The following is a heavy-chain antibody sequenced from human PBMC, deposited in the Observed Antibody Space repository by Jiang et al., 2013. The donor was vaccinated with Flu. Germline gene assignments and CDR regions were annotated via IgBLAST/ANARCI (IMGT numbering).Heavy chain of an antibody. J-gene: IGHJ4*02. CDR3: AGVRDYGDSSGS. CDR2: INPVSGAA. Sequence: SGAEVKRPGSSMKVSCKSSGDTFSHYISWVRQAPGQGLEWMGGINPVSGAANYAQKFQDRATISAATSSTTAYLELSALTSEDTAVYYCAGVRDYGDSSGSWGQGTPVTVSA. V-gene: IGHV1-69*06. D-gene: IGHD4/OR15-4a*01. CDR1: GDTFSHY.